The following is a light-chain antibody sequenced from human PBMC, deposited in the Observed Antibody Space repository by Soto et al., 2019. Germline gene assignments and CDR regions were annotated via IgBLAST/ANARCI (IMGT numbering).Light chain of an antibody. Sequence: LSASVGDRVIITCRASQDISKDLGWYQQKPGKAPKFLIYSATSTQSGVPSTFSGSGFGTDFTLTISSLQPEDFATYYCLQDHDYPRTFGQGTKVDIK. CDR1: QDISKD. CDR3: LQDHDYPRT. J-gene: IGKJ1*01. CDR2: SAT. V-gene: IGKV1-6*01.